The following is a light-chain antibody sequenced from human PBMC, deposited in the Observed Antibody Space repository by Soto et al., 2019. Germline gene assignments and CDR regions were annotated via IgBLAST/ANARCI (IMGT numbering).Light chain of an antibody. J-gene: IGLJ2*01. V-gene: IGLV2-8*01. Sequence: QSVLTQPPSASGSPGQSVTITCSGTSSDVGEENYVSWYQQHPGKVPKLILYEVSKQPSGVPDRFSGSRSGNTASLTVSGLQAEDEADYYCSSFAGSPVVFGGGTKVTVL. CDR2: EVS. CDR1: SSDVGEENY. CDR3: SSFAGSPVV.